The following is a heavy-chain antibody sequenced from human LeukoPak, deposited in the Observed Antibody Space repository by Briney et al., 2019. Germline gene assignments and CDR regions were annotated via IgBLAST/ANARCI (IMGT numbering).Heavy chain of an antibody. V-gene: IGHV4-59*01. CDR1: GGSISSYY. D-gene: IGHD4-11*01. J-gene: IGHJ5*02. Sequence: SETLSLTCTVSGGSISSYYWSWIRQPPGKGLEWIGYIYYSGSTNYNPSLKSRVTISVDTSKNQFSLKLSSVTAADTAVYYCARVPPPSYSNYPSFDPWGQGTLVTVSS. CDR3: ARVPPPSYSNYPSFDP. CDR2: IYYSGST.